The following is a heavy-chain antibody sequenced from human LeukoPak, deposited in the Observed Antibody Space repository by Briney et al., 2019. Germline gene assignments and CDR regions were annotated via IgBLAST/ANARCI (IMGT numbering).Heavy chain of an antibody. V-gene: IGHV4-59*01. Sequence: SETLSLTCAVYGGSFSSYYWSWIRQPPGKGLEWIGYIYYSGSTNYNPSLKSRVTISVDTSKNQFSLKLSSVTAADTAVYYCARWATRGYYYGMDVWGQGTTVTVSS. CDR1: GGSFSSYY. D-gene: IGHD5-12*01. CDR2: IYYSGST. CDR3: ARWATRGYYYGMDV. J-gene: IGHJ6*02.